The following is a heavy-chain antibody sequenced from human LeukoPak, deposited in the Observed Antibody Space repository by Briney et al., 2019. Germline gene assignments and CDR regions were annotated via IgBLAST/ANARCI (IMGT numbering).Heavy chain of an antibody. CDR2: IIPIFGTA. V-gene: IGHV1-69*05. Sequence: SVNVSFLASVGTLSSYAISWVRQAPGQGLEWMGGIIPIFGTANYAQKFQGRVTITTDESTSTAYMELSSLRSEDTAVYYCARRRVVVTARSSYFDYWGQGTLVTVSS. CDR1: VGTLSSYA. CDR3: ARRRVVVTARSSYFDY. D-gene: IGHD2-21*02. J-gene: IGHJ4*02.